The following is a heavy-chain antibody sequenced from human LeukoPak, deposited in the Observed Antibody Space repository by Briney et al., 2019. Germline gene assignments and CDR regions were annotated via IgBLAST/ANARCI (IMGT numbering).Heavy chain of an antibody. J-gene: IGHJ4*02. CDR1: GFTFSSYG. CDR2: INWNGGST. CDR3: ARGGYYYDSSGYYYGGVRYFNY. Sequence: GGSLRLSCAASGFTFSSYGMSWVRQAPGKGLEWVSGINWNGGSTGYADSVKGRFTISRDNAKNSLYLQMNSLRAEDTALYYCARGGYYYDSSGYYYGGVRYFNYWGQGTLVTVSS. V-gene: IGHV3-20*04. D-gene: IGHD3-22*01.